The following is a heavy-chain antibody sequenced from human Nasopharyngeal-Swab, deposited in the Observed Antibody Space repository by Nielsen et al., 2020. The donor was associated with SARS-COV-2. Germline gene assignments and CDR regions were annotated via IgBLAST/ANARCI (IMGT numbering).Heavy chain of an antibody. D-gene: IGHD3-16*01. J-gene: IGHJ4*02. Sequence: GESLKISCAASGFTFSSYSMNWVRQAPGKGLERVSSISSSSSYIYYADSVKGRFTISRDNAKNSLYLQMNSLRAEDTAVYYCASERSSRLGEGTFDYWGQGTLVTVSS. CDR3: ASERSSRLGEGTFDY. CDR2: ISSSSSYI. CDR1: GFTFSSYS. V-gene: IGHV3-21*01.